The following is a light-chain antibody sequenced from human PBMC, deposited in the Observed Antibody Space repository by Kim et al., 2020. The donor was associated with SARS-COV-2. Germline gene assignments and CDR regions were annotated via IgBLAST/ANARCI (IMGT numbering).Light chain of an antibody. V-gene: IGKV3-20*01. CDR3: QQYGNSLSLT. J-gene: IGKJ4*01. CDR1: QSVSSSY. CDR2: GAS. Sequence: EIVLTQSPCTMSLSPGERATLSCRASQSVSSSYLAWYQQKPGQAPRLLIYGASTRATGIPDRFSGSGSGTDFTLTISRLEPEDFALYYCQQYGNSLSLTRGGGTEVYIK.